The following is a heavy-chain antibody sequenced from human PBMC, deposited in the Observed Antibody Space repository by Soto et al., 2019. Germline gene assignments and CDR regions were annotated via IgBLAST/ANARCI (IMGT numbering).Heavy chain of an antibody. Sequence: SETLSLTCTVSGGSINSYYWSWLRQPPGKGLECIGNIYYSGSTNYNPSLKSRATISVDTSKNQFSLKLNSVTAADTAVYYCARANYDILTGYYTFWFDPWGQGTLVTVSS. CDR3: ARANYDILTGYYTFWFDP. V-gene: IGHV4-59*08. CDR1: GGSINSYY. CDR2: IYYSGST. D-gene: IGHD3-9*01. J-gene: IGHJ5*02.